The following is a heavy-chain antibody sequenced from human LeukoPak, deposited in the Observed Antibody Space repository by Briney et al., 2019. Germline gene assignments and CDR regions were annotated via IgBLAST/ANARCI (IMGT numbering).Heavy chain of an antibody. CDR2: ISPSGGGT. Sequence: GASVKVSCKASGYIISSYYIHWVRQAPGQGLEWMGIISPSGGGTSYAQGFQGRVSVARDTSTNTVYMELSGLRSEDTAIYYCARCYSGYDYGPVYWGQGTLVTVSS. CDR1: GYIISSYY. CDR3: ARCYSGYDYGPVY. V-gene: IGHV1-46*01. J-gene: IGHJ4*02. D-gene: IGHD5-12*01.